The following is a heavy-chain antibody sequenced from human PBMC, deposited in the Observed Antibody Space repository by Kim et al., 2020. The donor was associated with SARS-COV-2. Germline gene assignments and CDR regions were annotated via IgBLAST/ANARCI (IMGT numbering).Heavy chain of an antibody. Sequence: SETLSLTCAVYGGSFSGYYWSWIRQPPGKGLEWIGEINHSGSTNYNPSLKSRVTISVDTSKNQFSLKLSSVTAADTAVYYCARYSSGWYWSDWYFDLWGRGTLVTVSS. D-gene: IGHD6-19*01. CDR1: GGSFSGYY. CDR3: ARYSSGWYWSDWYFDL. V-gene: IGHV4-34*01. CDR2: INHSGST. J-gene: IGHJ2*01.